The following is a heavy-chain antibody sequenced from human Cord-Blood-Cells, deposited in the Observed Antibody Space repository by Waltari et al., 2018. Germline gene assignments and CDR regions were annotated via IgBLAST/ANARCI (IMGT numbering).Heavy chain of an antibody. J-gene: IGHJ3*02. D-gene: IGHD2-2*01. CDR3: ARHYPYCSSTSCYAFDI. CDR1: GGSFSGYY. V-gene: IGHV4-34*01. CDR2: IKYSGRT. Sequence: QVQLQQWGAGLLKPSETLSLTCAVYGGSFSGYYWSWIRQPPGKGLEWIGEIKYSGRTNSNPSLKSRVTISVDTSKNQFSLKLSSVTAADTAVYYCARHYPYCSSTSCYAFDIWGQGTMVTVSS.